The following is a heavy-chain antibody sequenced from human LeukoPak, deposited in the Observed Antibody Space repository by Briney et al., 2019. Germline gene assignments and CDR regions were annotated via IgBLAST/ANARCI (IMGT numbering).Heavy chain of an antibody. CDR1: GFTFSSYS. D-gene: IGHD5-18*01. CDR2: ISSSSSYI. CDR3: ARRVDTAMAAADY. J-gene: IGHJ4*02. Sequence: GGSLRLSCAASGFTFSSYSMNWVRQAPGKGLEWVSSISSSSSYIYYADSVKGRFTISRDNAKNSLYLQMNSLRAEDTAVYYCARRVDTAMAAADYWGQETLVTVSS. V-gene: IGHV3-21*01.